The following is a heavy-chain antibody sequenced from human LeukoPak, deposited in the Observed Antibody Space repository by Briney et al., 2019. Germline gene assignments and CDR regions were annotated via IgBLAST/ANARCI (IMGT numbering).Heavy chain of an antibody. V-gene: IGHV3-21*01. Sequence: GGSLRLSCAASGFTFSSYSMNWVRQAPGKGLEWVSSISISSSYIYYADSVKGRFTISRDNAKNSLYLQMNSLRAEDTAVYSCARLNWQWLVSSWFDPWGQGTLVTVSS. CDR1: GFTFSSYS. CDR3: ARLNWQWLVSSWFDP. CDR2: ISISSSYI. J-gene: IGHJ5*02. D-gene: IGHD6-19*01.